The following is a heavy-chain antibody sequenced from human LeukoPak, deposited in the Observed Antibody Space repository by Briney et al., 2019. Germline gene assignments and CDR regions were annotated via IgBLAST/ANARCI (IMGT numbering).Heavy chain of an antibody. CDR3: TGHADLVETAMGGMTD. CDR1: GFTFSGSA. Sequence: GGSLTLSCTASGFTFSGSAIHWVRQASGKGLEWVGHIRSKTNSDATAYAASVKGRFTISRDDSKNTAYLQMSSLKSEHTAVYYCTGHADLVETAMGGMTDWGQGTLVTVSS. CDR2: IRSKTNSDAT. D-gene: IGHD5-18*01. V-gene: IGHV3-73*01. J-gene: IGHJ4*02.